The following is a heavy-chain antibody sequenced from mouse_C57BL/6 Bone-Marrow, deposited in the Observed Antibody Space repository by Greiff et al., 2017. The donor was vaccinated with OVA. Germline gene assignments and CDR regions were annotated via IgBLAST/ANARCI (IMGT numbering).Heavy chain of an antibody. CDR3: ARHGDYGSFFDY. Sequence: EVQGVESGGDLVKPGGSLKLSCAASGFTFSSYGMSWVRQTPDKRLEWVATISSGGSYTYYPDSVKGRFTISRDNAKNTLYLQMSSLKSEDTARYYCARHGDYGSFFDYWGQGTTLTVSS. CDR2: ISSGGSYT. V-gene: IGHV5-6*01. J-gene: IGHJ2*01. D-gene: IGHD1-1*01. CDR1: GFTFSSYG.